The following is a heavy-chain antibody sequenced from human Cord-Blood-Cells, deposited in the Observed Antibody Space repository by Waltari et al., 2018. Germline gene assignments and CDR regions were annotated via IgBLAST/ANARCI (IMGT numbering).Heavy chain of an antibody. CDR1: GFTFSSSW. CDR3: ARLQDLFLEWLLFDY. J-gene: IGHJ4*02. V-gene: IGHV3-7*01. CDR2: IKQDGSEK. Sequence: EVQLVESGGGLVQPGGSLRLSCAASGFTFSSSWLSWVRQAPGKGLEWVANIKQDGSEKYYVDSVKGRFTISRDNAKNSLYLQMNSLRAEDTAVYYCARLQDLFLEWLLFDYWGQGTLVTVSS. D-gene: IGHD3-3*01.